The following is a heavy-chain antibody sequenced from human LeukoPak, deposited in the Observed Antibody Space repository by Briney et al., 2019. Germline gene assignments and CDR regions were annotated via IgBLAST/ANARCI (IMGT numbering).Heavy chain of an antibody. J-gene: IGHJ6*03. D-gene: IGHD3-10*01. CDR3: ARESSVRGVIPSYYYYYMDV. CDR2: IYTSGST. V-gene: IGHV4-4*07. Sequence: PSETLSLTCTVSGYSISSSYYWSCIRRPAGKGLEWNGRIYTSGSTNYNPSLKSRVTMSVDTSVNQFSLRLSSVTAADSAVYYCARESSVRGVIPSYYYYYMDVWGKGTTVTISS. CDR1: GYSISSSYY.